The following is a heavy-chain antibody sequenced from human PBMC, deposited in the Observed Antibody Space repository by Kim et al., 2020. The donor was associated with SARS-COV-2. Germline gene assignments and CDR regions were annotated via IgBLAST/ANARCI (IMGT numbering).Heavy chain of an antibody. CDR1: GGSINSGGYY. CDR2: FYYSESS. Sequence: SETLSLTCTVSGGSINSGGYYWSWNRPDPGKGLEWIGYFYYSESSYYNPSLKSRVTITVSTTKTQFSLKLSSVTAADTAVYYCAKGQCLTTMLGVVVGAFDVWGQGTPVTVSS. V-gene: IGHV4-31*03. D-gene: IGHD3-22*01. J-gene: IGHJ4*02. CDR3: AKGQCLTTMLGVVVGAFDV.